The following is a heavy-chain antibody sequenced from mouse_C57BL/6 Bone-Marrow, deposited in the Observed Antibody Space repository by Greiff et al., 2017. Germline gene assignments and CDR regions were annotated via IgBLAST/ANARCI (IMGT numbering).Heavy chain of an antibody. CDR1: GFTFSSYA. CDR3: ARDGVTMIRAWFAY. V-gene: IGHV5-4*01. CDR2: ISDGGSYT. D-gene: IGHD2-4*01. J-gene: IGHJ3*01. Sequence: EVKLMESGGGLVKPGGSLKLSCAASGFTFSSYAMSWVRQTPEKRLEWVATISDGGSYTYYPDNVKGRFTISRDNAKNNLYLQMSHLKSEDTAMYYCARDGVTMIRAWFAYWGQGTLVTVSA.